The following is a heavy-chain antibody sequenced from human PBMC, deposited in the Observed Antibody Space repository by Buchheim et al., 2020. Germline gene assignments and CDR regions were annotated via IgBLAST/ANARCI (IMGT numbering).Heavy chain of an antibody. J-gene: IGHJ6*02. D-gene: IGHD6-13*01. CDR2: INPNSGGT. CDR3: ARERSRAALHRKSYYYYGMDV. V-gene: IGHV1-2*04. CDR1: GYTFTGYY. Sequence: QVQLVQSGAEVKKPGASVKVSCKASGYTFTGYYMHWVRQAPGQGLEWMGWINPNSGGTNYAQKFQGWVTMTRDTSISTASMELSRLRSDDTAVYYCARERSRAALHRKSYYYYGMDVWGQGTT.